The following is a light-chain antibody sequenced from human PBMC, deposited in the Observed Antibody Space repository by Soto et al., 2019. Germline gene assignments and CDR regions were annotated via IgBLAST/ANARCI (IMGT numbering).Light chain of an antibody. CDR3: QQLNIFPPLFT. J-gene: IGKJ3*01. V-gene: IGKV1-9*01. CDR2: GAS. CDR1: QSVSSY. Sequence: LTQSPATLSLSPGERATLSCRASQSVSSYLAWYQQRPGKAPELLIYGASTLRTGVASRFSGSGSGTEFTLTISSLQPEDFATYFCQQLNIFPPLFTFGPGTKVDIK.